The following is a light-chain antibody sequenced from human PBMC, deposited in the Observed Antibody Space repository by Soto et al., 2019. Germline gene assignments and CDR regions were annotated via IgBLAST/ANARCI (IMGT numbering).Light chain of an antibody. Sequence: DVQMTQSPSTLSASVGDRVTITCGSSQTVERWLAWYQKKPGKAPNLXXSDVSSLESGVPARFSGSGSGTEFTLTISSLQSEDFAIYYCQQYNNWPPITFGQGTRLEIK. CDR2: DVS. V-gene: IGKV1-5*01. J-gene: IGKJ5*01. CDR3: QQYNNWPPIT. CDR1: QTVERW.